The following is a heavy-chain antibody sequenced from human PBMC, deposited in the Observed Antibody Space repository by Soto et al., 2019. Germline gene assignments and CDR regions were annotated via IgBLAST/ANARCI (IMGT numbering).Heavy chain of an antibody. CDR1: GGSISSSSDC. D-gene: IGHD2-15*01. CDR3: ARPNGGSIYYYDGMAV. V-gene: IGHV4-39*07. CDR2: IYYSGST. J-gene: IGHJ6*02. Sequence: SETLSLTCTVSGGSISSSSDCWGWIRQPPGKGLEWIANIYYSGSTYYNPSLRSRVTLSVDTSKNQFSLKLSSVAPADTAVYYCARPNGGSIYYYDGMAVWGQGTTVTVSS.